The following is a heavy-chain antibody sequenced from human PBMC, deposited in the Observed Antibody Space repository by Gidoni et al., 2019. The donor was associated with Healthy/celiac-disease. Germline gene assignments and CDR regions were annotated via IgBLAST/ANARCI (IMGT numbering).Heavy chain of an antibody. CDR1: GGSFSGYY. CDR3: ARGRAHKH. Sequence: QVQLQQCGAVLLKPSETLSLTCAVSGGSFSGYYWSWIRQPPGKGLEWIGEINHSGSTNYNPSLKSRVTISVDTSKNQFSLKLSSVTAAETAVYYCARGRAHKHWGQGTLVTVSS. V-gene: IGHV4-34*01. CDR2: INHSGST. J-gene: IGHJ1*01.